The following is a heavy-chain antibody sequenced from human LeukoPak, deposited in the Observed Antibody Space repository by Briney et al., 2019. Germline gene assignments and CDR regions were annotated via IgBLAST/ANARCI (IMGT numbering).Heavy chain of an antibody. CDR3: ARDGGTGIPFDY. CDR1: GFTFTNDF. D-gene: IGHD1-1*01. V-gene: IGHV3-7*01. J-gene: IGHJ4*02. CDR2: MRVDGTDI. Sequence: GGSLRLSCAASGFTFTNDFMTWVRQAPGKGLEWVANMRVDGTDIHYVDSVKGRFTISSDNARNSLYLQMNTLRAEDTAVYYCARDGGTGIPFDYWGQGTLVTVSS.